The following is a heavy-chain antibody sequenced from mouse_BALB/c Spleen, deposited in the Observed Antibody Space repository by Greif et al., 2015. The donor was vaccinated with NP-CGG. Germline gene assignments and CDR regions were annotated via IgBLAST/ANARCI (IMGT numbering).Heavy chain of an antibody. CDR1: GYPITSGYY. V-gene: IGHV3-6*02. Sequence: VQLKQSGPGLVKPSQSLSLTCSVTGYPITSGYYWNWIRQFPGNKLEWMGYISYDGSNNYNPSLKNRISITRDTSKNQFFLKLNSVTTEDTATYYCATYYGNYYAMDYWGQGTSVTVSS. CDR3: ATYYGNYYAMDY. CDR2: ISYDGSN. D-gene: IGHD2-10*01. J-gene: IGHJ4*01.